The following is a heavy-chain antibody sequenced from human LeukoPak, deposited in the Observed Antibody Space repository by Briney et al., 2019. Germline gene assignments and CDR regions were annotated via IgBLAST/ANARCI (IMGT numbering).Heavy chain of an antibody. CDR3: ARSHGYYVWGSTFVDY. V-gene: IGHV4-34*01. J-gene: IGHJ4*02. CDR1: GGSFSGYY. CDR2: INHSGST. Sequence: SETLSLTCAVYGGSFSGYYWSWIRQPPGKGLEWIGEINHSGSTNYNPSLKSRVTISVDTSKNQFSLKLSSVTAADTAVYYCARSHGYYVWGSTFVDYWGQGTLVTVSS. D-gene: IGHD3-16*01.